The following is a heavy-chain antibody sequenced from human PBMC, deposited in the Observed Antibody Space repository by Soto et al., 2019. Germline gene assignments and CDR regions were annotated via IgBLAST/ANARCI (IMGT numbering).Heavy chain of an antibody. CDR3: AREVGDYNWFDP. CDR2: IYYSGST. J-gene: IGHJ5*02. Sequence: QVQLQESGPGLVKPSETLSLTCTVSGGSVSSGSYYWSWIRQPPGKGLEWIGYIYYSGSTNYNPSLKSRVTISVDTSKNQFSVKLSSVTAADTAVYYCAREVGDYNWFDPWGQGTLVTVSS. D-gene: IGHD4-17*01. V-gene: IGHV4-61*01. CDR1: GGSVSSGSYY.